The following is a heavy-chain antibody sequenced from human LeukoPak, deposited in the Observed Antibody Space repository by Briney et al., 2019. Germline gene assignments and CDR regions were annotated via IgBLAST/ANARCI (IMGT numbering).Heavy chain of an antibody. CDR2: IWYDGSNK. Sequence: GGSLRLSCAASGFTFSSYGMHWVRQAPGKGLEWVAVIWYDGSNKYYADSVKGRFTISRDNSKNTLYLQMNSLRAEDTAVYYCARARDGDYGYYYYMDVWGKGTTVTVSS. D-gene: IGHD4-17*01. V-gene: IGHV3-33*01. CDR1: GFTFSSYG. CDR3: ARARDGDYGYYYYMDV. J-gene: IGHJ6*03.